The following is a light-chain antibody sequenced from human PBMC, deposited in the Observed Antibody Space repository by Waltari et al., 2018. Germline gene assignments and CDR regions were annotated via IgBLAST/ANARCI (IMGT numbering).Light chain of an antibody. J-gene: IGKJ4*01. CDR3: QQSYSTPLT. V-gene: IGKV1-39*01. CDR1: QSISSY. Sequence: DIQMTQSPSSLSASVGDSVTITCRASQSISSYLNWYQQKPGKAPKLLNYAASSLQSGVPSRFSGSGSGTDFTLTISSLQPEDFATYYCQQSYSTPLTFGGGTKVEIK. CDR2: AAS.